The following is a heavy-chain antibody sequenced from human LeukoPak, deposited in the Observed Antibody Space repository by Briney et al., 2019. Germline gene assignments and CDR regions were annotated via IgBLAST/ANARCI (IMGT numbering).Heavy chain of an antibody. CDR1: GFTFSSYW. J-gene: IGHJ4*02. CDR2: IKQDGSEK. V-gene: IGHV3-7*01. D-gene: IGHD6-6*01. Sequence: PGGSLRLSCATSGFTFSSYWMTWVRQESGKGLQGVANIKQDGSEKYYVDSVKGRFTISRDNAKNSLYLQMNSLRAEDTAVYYCVRDHSRSSFDYWGQGTLVTVSS. CDR3: VRDHSRSSFDY.